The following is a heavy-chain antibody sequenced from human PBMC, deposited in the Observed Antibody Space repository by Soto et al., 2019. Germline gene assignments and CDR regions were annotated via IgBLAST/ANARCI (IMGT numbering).Heavy chain of an antibody. CDR3: ARESEDLTSNFDY. Sequence: TFTRYSLNWFRQAPGKGLEWVSSISSTTNYIYYADSMKGRFTVSRDNAKNSVYLEMNSLSAEDTAVYYCARESEDLTSNFDYWGQGTLVTVS. CDR2: ISSTTNYI. J-gene: IGHJ4*02. CDR1: TFTRYS. V-gene: IGHV3-21*01.